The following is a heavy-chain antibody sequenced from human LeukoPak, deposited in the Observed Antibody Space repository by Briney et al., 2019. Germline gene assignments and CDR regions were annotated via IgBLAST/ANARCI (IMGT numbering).Heavy chain of an antibody. D-gene: IGHD3-9*01. J-gene: IGHJ4*02. Sequence: PSETLSLTCTVSGGSISSYFWSWIRQPPGKGLEWIGYIYYSGSTNYNPSPKSRVTISVDTSKNQFSLKLSSVTAADTAVYYCARDRGILTDYAFDYWGQGTLVTVSS. CDR2: IYYSGST. CDR3: ARDRGILTDYAFDY. CDR1: GGSISSYF. V-gene: IGHV4-59*01.